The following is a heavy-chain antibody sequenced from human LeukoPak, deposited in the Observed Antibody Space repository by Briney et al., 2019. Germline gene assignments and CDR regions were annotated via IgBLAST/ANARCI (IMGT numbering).Heavy chain of an antibody. V-gene: IGHV3-21*01. J-gene: IGHJ3*02. D-gene: IGHD4-17*01. CDR1: GFTFSSYS. Sequence: GGSLRLSCAASGFTFSSYSMNWVRQAPGKRLEWVSSISSSSYIYYADPVKGRFTISRDNAKNSLYLQMNSLRAEDTAVYYCARDLLGTVTTFHAFDIWGQGTMVTVSS. CDR3: ARDLLGTVTTFHAFDI. CDR2: ISSSSYI.